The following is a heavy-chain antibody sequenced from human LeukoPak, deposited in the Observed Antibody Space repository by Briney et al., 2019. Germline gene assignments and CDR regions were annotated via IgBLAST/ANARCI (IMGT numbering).Heavy chain of an antibody. Sequence: GASVKVSCKASGFTFTSSAMQWVRQARGQRLEWIGWIVVGSGNTNYAQKFQERVTITRDMSTSTAYMELSSLRSEDTAVYYCAAPSYSSSWYYHAFDIWGQGTMVTVSS. CDR2: IVVGSGNT. CDR3: AAPSYSSSWYYHAFDI. CDR1: GFTFTSSA. D-gene: IGHD6-13*01. J-gene: IGHJ3*02. V-gene: IGHV1-58*02.